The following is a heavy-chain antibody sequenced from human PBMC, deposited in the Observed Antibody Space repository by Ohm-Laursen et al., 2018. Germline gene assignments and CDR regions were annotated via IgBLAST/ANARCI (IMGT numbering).Heavy chain of an antibody. V-gene: IGHV1-2*02. J-gene: IGHJ6*02. Sequence: ASVKVSCKASGYTFTGYYMHWVQQAPGQGLEWMGWINPNSGGTNYAQKFQGRVTMTRDTSISTAYMELSRLRSDDTAVYYCARGVHRGYGMDVWGQGTTVTVSS. CDR3: ARGVHRGYGMDV. CDR2: INPNSGGT. CDR1: GYTFTGYY. D-gene: IGHD3/OR15-3a*01.